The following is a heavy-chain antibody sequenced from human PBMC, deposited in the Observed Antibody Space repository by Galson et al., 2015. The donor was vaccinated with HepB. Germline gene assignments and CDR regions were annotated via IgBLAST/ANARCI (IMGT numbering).Heavy chain of an antibody. CDR3: ARGSTLSIMITFGGVVHDAFDI. CDR2: ISAYTGNT. CDR1: GYTFTSYG. V-gene: IGHV1-18*04. J-gene: IGHJ3*02. Sequence: SVKVSCKASGYTFTSYGISWVRQAPGQGLEWMGWISAYTGNTNYAQKLQGRVTMTTDTSTSTAYMELRSLRSDDTAVYYCARGSTLSIMITFGGVVHDAFDIWGQGTMVTVSS. D-gene: IGHD3-16*01.